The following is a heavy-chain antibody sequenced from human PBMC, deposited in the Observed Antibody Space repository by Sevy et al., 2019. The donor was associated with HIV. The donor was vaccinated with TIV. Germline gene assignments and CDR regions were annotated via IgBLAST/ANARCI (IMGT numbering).Heavy chain of an antibody. J-gene: IGHJ4*02. Sequence: GGSLRLSCAASGFTFISYAVSWVRQAPGKGLEWVSSISSSGGSVYYADSVKGRFTISRDNSKKMVDLEMNSLRAEDTPVYYCVRVALAGFDYWGPGTLVTVSS. CDR3: VRVALAGFDY. D-gene: IGHD6-19*01. V-gene: IGHV3-23*01. CDR2: ISSSGGSV. CDR1: GFTFISYA.